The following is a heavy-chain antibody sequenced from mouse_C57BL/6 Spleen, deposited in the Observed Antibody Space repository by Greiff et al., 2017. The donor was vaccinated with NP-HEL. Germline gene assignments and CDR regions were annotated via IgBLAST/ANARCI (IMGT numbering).Heavy chain of an antibody. Sequence: EVKVEESGGGLVQPGESLKLSRESNEYEFPAHDMSWVRKTPEKRLELVAAINSDGGSTYYPDTMERRFIISRDNTKKTLYLQMSSLRSEDTALYYCARHNGMGRYGNGAMDYWGQGTSVTVSS. CDR2: INSDGGST. CDR3: ARHNGMGRYGNGAMDY. D-gene: IGHD2-1*01. J-gene: IGHJ4*01. CDR1: EYEFPAHD. V-gene: IGHV5-2*03.